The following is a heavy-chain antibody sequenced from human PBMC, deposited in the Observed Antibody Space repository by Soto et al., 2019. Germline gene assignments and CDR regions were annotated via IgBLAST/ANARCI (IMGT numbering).Heavy chain of an antibody. CDR3: AREVDCSGGSCYRGYFDY. Sequence: GGSLRLSCAASGFTFSSYGMHWVRQAPGKGLEWVAVISYDGSNKYYADSVKGRFTISRDNSKNTLYLQMNSLRAEDTAVFYCAREVDCSGGSCYRGYFDYWGQGTLVTVSS. D-gene: IGHD2-15*01. CDR1: GFTFSSYG. V-gene: IGHV3-30*03. CDR2: ISYDGSNK. J-gene: IGHJ4*02.